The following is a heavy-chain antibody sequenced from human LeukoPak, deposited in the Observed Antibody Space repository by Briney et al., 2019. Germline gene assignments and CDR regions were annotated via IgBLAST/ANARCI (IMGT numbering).Heavy chain of an antibody. Sequence: GGSLRLFCAASGIAFESYGLHWVRQAPGKGLEWVAMISYDGRNKFYADSVKGRFTISRDNSRNTLYLEMNTLRPEDLSIYYCARETKQLQFVLREYWYFDVWGRGALVTVSS. CDR2: ISYDGRNK. CDR1: GIAFESYG. J-gene: IGHJ2*01. D-gene: IGHD3-16*01. CDR3: ARETKQLQFVLREYWYFDV. V-gene: IGHV3-30*03.